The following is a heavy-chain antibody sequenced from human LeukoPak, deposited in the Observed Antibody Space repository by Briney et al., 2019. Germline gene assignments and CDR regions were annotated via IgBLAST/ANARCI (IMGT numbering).Heavy chain of an antibody. Sequence: GGSLRLSCAASGFTFSSYNMNWVRQAPGKGLEWVSYISSSGSTKYYADSVKGRFTISRDNSKNTLYLQMNSLRAEDTAVYYCAKDRRAGSYDYWGQGTLVTVSS. V-gene: IGHV3-48*01. CDR1: GFTFSSYN. D-gene: IGHD3-10*01. CDR3: AKDRRAGSYDY. CDR2: ISSSGSTK. J-gene: IGHJ4*02.